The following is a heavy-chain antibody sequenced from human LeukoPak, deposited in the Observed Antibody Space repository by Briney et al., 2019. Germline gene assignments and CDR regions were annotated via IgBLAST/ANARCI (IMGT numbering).Heavy chain of an antibody. J-gene: IGHJ4*02. D-gene: IGHD6-19*01. CDR3: AKELTSTPVAVAGTGFDY. Sequence: GRSLRLSCAASGFTFDDYAMHWVRQAPGKGLEWVSGFSWNSGSIGYADSVKGRFTISRDNAKNSLYLQMNSLRAEDTALYYCAKELTSTPVAVAGTGFDYWGQGTLVTVSS. V-gene: IGHV3-9*01. CDR2: FSWNSGSI. CDR1: GFTFDDYA.